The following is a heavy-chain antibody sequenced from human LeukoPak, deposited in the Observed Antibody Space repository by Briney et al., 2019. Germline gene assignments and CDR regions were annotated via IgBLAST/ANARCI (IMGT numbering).Heavy chain of an antibody. CDR3: AKSRSSGSYCIDY. V-gene: IGHV3-23*01. CDR2: ITGSGGST. CDR1: GFTFSSYA. J-gene: IGHJ4*02. D-gene: IGHD3-10*01. Sequence: PGGSLRLSWGAGGFTFSSYARRWGRQAGGEGGGGGPGITGSGGSTYYADPVKGRFTISRDNSKNTLSLQMNSLRAEDTAVYYCAKSRSSGSYCIDYWGQGTLVTVSS.